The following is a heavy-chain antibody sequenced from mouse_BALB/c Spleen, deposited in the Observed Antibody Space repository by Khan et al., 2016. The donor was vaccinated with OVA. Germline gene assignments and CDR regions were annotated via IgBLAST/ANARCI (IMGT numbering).Heavy chain of an antibody. V-gene: IGHV1-20*02. CDR2: INPHIGET. CDR1: GYSFTGYF. J-gene: IGHJ2*01. D-gene: IGHD1-1*01. CDR3: ARIYGSDFDY. Sequence: EVELVESGPELVKPGASVKISCKASGYSFTGYFMNWVMQSHGKSLEWIGRINPHIGETFYNPKFKGKATLTVDESSRTAHIVLRSLASEDYAVYYCARIYGSDFDYWGQGTTLTVSS.